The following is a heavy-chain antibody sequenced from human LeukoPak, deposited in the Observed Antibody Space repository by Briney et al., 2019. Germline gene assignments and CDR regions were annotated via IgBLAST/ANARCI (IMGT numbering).Heavy chain of an antibody. D-gene: IGHD3-3*01. CDR3: ARVPHYDFWSGYYPFDS. CDR1: GYTFTYYD. Sequence: ASVKVSCKASGYTFTYYDISWVRQAPGQGLEWMGWVSANNGNTDYGQKFQGRVTMTTDTSTSTAYMELRSLRSGDTAVYYCARVPHYDFWSGYYPFDSWGQGTLVSVSS. J-gene: IGHJ4*02. CDR2: VSANNGNT. V-gene: IGHV1-18*01.